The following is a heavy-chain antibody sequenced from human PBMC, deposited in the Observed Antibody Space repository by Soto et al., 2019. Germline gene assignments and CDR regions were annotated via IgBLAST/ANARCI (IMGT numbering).Heavy chain of an antibody. V-gene: IGHV2-5*01. D-gene: IGHD3-16*01. J-gene: IGHJ5*02. CDR2: IYLYDDK. Sequence: QITLKESGPTLVKPTQTLTLTCTFSGFSLSTSGVGVGWIRQPPGKALEWLALIYLYDDKRYSPSLKSRLTITKETSKNQVVLTMTNMDPVDTATYYCAHSLYDYVWGTNWFDPWGQGTLVNVSS. CDR1: GFSLSTSGVG. CDR3: AHSLYDYVWGTNWFDP.